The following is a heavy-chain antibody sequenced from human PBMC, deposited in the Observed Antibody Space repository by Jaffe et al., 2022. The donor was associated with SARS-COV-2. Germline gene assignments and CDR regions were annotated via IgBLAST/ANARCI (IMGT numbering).Heavy chain of an antibody. V-gene: IGHV1-2*02. Sequence: QVQLVQSGAEVRKPGASVKVSCKASGYTFTGFYMHWVRQAPGQGLEWMGWINPNSGGTNYAQKFQGRVTMTRDTSISTAYMELTRLMSDDTAMYYCARTDRGRAPAGFWVDCWGQGTLVTVSS. CDR3: ARTDRGRAPAGFWVDC. D-gene: IGHD6-13*01. CDR2: INPNSGGT. J-gene: IGHJ4*02. CDR1: GYTFTGFY.